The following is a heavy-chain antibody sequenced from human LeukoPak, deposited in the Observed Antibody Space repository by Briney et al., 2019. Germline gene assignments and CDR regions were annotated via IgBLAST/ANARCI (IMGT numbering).Heavy chain of an antibody. V-gene: IGHV3-66*02. D-gene: IGHD1-1*01. CDR3: ARSRYPIDDFDY. CDR2: IYSDGST. J-gene: IGHJ4*02. Sequence: GGSLRLSCAVSGFIVNTYYMSWVRQAPGKGLEWVSIIYSDGSTYYADSVKGRFTISRDNSKNTLYLQMNSLRAEDTAVYYCARSRYPIDDFDYWGQGTLVTVSS. CDR1: GFIVNTYY.